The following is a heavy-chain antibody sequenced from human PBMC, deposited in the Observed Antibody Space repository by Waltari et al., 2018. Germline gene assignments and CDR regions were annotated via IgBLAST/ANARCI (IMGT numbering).Heavy chain of an antibody. CDR3: ARQEAAVSKWFDP. D-gene: IGHD2-15*01. V-gene: IGHV4-39*01. CDR2: IPYGGST. Sequence: QLQLQESGPGLVKPSETLSLPCSVSGGSMSDNYLYWGWIRQPPGRGLEWIRSIPYGGSTYNVPSLESRVTILVETSKNQFSRKVRSVTAADTAIYFCARQEAAVSKWFDPWGQGILVTVSS. J-gene: IGHJ5*02. CDR1: GGSMSDNYLY.